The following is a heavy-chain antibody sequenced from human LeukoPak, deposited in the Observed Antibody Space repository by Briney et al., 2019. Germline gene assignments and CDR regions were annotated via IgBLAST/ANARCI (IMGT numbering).Heavy chain of an antibody. CDR3: ARDAGTSGMDV. D-gene: IGHD3-10*01. V-gene: IGHV4-59*01. Sequence: KTSETLSLTCTVSGGSISGFYWGWIRQPPGKGLEWIGFIYYSGSANYNPSLKSRVTISVDTSKNQFSLKLSSVTAADTAVYYCARDAGTSGMDVWGQGTTVTVSS. CDR1: GGSISGFY. CDR2: IYYSGSA. J-gene: IGHJ6*02.